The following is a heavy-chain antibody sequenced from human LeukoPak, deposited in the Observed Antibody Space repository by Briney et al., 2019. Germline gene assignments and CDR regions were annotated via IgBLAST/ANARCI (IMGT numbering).Heavy chain of an antibody. CDR2: IWYDGSNK. J-gene: IGHJ4*02. Sequence: GGSLRLSCAASGFTFSSYGMHWVRQAPGKGLEWVAVIWYDGSNKYYADSVKGRFTISRDNSKNTLYLQMNSLRAEDTAVYYCARDGTTDYGDYVGGFFGYWGQGTLVTVSS. V-gene: IGHV3-30*19. CDR3: ARDGTTDYGDYVGGFFGY. CDR1: GFTFSSYG. D-gene: IGHD4-17*01.